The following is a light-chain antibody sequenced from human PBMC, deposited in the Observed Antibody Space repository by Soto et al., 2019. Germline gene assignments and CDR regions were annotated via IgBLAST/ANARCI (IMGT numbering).Light chain of an antibody. Sequence: QSALTQPASVSGSPGQSLTISCTGTSSDVAGYKYVSWYLQHPGKAPKLMIYDVRNRPSGVSNRFSGSKSGNTASLTIAGLQAEDEADYYCSSYTSSSTRVFGTGTKVTVL. V-gene: IGLV2-14*03. CDR2: DVR. J-gene: IGLJ1*01. CDR1: SSDVAGYKY. CDR3: SSYTSSSTRV.